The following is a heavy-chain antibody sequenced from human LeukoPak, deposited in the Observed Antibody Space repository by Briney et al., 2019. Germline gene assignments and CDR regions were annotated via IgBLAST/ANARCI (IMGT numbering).Heavy chain of an antibody. Sequence: PGGSLRLSCAASGFTFSSYWMHWVRQAPGKGLVWVSRINSDGRSTSYADSVKGRFTISRDNAKNTLYLQMNSLRVEDTAVYYCARLDIVVVPSASSWFDPRGQGTLVTVSS. V-gene: IGHV3-74*01. D-gene: IGHD2-2*01. CDR1: GFTFSSYW. J-gene: IGHJ5*02. CDR3: ARLDIVVVPSASSWFDP. CDR2: INSDGRST.